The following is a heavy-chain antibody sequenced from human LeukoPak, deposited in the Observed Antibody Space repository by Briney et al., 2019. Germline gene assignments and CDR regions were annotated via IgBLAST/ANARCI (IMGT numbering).Heavy chain of an antibody. CDR3: ARARGDYYYYGMDV. CDR2: ISSSSYI. CDR1: GFTFSSYS. V-gene: IGHV3-21*01. J-gene: IGHJ6*02. D-gene: IGHD3-10*01. Sequence: PGGSLRLSCAASGFTFSSYSMNWVRQAPGKGLEWVSSISSSSYIYYADSVKGRFTISRDNAKNSLYLQMNSLRAEDTAVYYCARARGDYYYYGMDVWGQGTTVTVSS.